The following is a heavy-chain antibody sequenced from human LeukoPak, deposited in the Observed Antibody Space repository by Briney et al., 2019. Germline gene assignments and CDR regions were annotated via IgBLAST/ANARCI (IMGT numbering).Heavy chain of an antibody. Sequence: GASVKVSCKASGYTFTGYYMHWVRQAPGQGLEWMGWINPNSGGTNYAQKFQGRVTMTRDTSISTAYMELSRLRSDGTAVYYCARDQAVVTGNDAFDIWGQGTMVTVSS. CDR3: ARDQAVVTGNDAFDI. J-gene: IGHJ3*02. CDR1: GYTFTGYY. CDR2: INPNSGGT. V-gene: IGHV1-2*02. D-gene: IGHD4-23*01.